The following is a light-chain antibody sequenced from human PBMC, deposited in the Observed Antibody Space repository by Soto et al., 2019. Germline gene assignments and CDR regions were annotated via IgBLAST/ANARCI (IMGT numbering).Light chain of an antibody. CDR3: SSYTGKGTLV. CDR1: SSDVGVYNY. V-gene: IGLV2-14*01. J-gene: IGLJ1*01. CDR2: EVS. Sequence: QSALTQAASVSGSPGQSITISCTGSSSDVGVYNYVSWYQQHPGKAPKFLIYEVSNRPSGVSDRFSGSKSDNTASLTISGLQAEDEAVYYCSSYTGKGTLVFGPGTKVTVL.